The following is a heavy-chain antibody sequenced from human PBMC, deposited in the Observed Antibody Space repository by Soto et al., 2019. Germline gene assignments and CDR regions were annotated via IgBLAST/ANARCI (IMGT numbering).Heavy chain of an antibody. CDR2: IYYSGST. Sequence: QVQLQESGPGLVKPSQTLSLTCTVSGGSISSGGFYWSWIRHHPGKGLEWIGYIYYSGSTYYNPSLMRRVTISVDTSKNQFSLRLSSVTAADTAVYYCARDPSGIAAEGWFDPWGQGTLVTVSS. D-gene: IGHD6-13*01. V-gene: IGHV4-31*03. CDR1: GGSISSGGFY. J-gene: IGHJ5*02. CDR3: ARDPSGIAAEGWFDP.